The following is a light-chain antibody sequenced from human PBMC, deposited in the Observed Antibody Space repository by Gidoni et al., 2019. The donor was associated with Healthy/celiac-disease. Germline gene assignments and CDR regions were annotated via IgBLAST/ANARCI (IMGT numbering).Light chain of an antibody. CDR3: QQYGSSPPYT. J-gene: IGKJ2*01. CDR1: QSVSSRY. CDR2: GAS. Sequence: EIVLTQSPGTLSLSPGDRATLSCRASQSVSSRYLAWYQQKPGQAPRLLIYGASSRATGIPDRFSGSGSGTDFTLTISSLEPEDFAVYYCQQYGSSPPYTFGQGTKREIK. V-gene: IGKV3-20*01.